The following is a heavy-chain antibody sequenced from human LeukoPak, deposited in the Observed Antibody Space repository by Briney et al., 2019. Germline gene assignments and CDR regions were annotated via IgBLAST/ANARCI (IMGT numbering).Heavy chain of an antibody. CDR2: ISSSSSTI. Sequence: GGSLRLSCAASGFTFSSYSMNWVRQAPGEGLEWVSYISSSSSTIYYADSVKGRFTISRDNAKNSLYLQMNSLRVEDTAVYYCARDRRLTTYCFDYWGQGTLVTVSS. D-gene: IGHD4-11*01. CDR3: ARDRRLTTYCFDY. CDR1: GFTFSSYS. V-gene: IGHV3-48*01. J-gene: IGHJ4*02.